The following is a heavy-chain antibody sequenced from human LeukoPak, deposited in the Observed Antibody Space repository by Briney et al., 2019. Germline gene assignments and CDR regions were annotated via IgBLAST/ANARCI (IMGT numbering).Heavy chain of an antibody. D-gene: IGHD3-10*01. Sequence: EASVKVSCKASGYTFTSYDINWVRQATGQGLEWMGWMNPNSGNTGYAQKFQGRVTMTRNTSISTAYMELSSLRSEDTAVYYCARGRLDGFGELLSHVPYYYYYYGMDVWGQGTTVTVSS. V-gene: IGHV1-8*01. J-gene: IGHJ6*02. CDR2: MNPNSGNT. CDR1: GYTFTSYD. CDR3: ARGRLDGFGELLSHVPYYYYYYGMDV.